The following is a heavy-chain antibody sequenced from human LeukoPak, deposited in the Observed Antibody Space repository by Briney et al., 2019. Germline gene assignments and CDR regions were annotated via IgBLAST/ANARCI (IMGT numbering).Heavy chain of an antibody. CDR2: ISGSSSYI. CDR3: ARGGKWSPGLSSGWLPYYYYMDV. Sequence: GGSLRLSCAASGFTFSSYSMNWVRQAPGKGLEWVSSISGSSSYIYYADSVKGRFTISRHNAKNSLYLQMNSLRAEDTAVYYCARGGKWSPGLSSGWLPYYYYMDVWGKGTTVTVSS. CDR1: GFTFSSYS. V-gene: IGHV3-21*01. D-gene: IGHD6-19*01. J-gene: IGHJ6*03.